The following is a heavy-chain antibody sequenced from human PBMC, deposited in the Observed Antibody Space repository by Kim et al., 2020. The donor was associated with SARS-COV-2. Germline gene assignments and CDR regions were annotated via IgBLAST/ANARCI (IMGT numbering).Heavy chain of an antibody. CDR3: ARAKDCGGDCTDDDAFDI. D-gene: IGHD2-21*02. Sequence: GGSLRLSCAASGFTFSDYYMSWIRQAPGKGLEWVSYISSSGSTIYYADSVKGRFTISRDNAKNSLYLQMNSLRAEDTAVYYCARAKDCGGDCTDDDAFDICGQGTMVTVSS. CDR2: ISSSGSTI. V-gene: IGHV3-11*01. CDR1: GFTFSDYY. J-gene: IGHJ3*02.